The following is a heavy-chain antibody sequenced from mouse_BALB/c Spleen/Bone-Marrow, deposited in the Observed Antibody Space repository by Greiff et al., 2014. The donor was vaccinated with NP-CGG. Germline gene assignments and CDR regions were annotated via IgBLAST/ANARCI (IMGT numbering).Heavy chain of an antibody. CDR1: GYAFSGYW. CDR2: IYPGDGDT. CDR3: ARGGISVDY. J-gene: IGHJ2*01. V-gene: IGHV1-80*01. Sequence: QVQLQQSGAELVRPGSSVKISCKASGYAFSGYWMNWVKQRPGQGLEWIGRIYPGDGDTDYNGKFKGKATLTADKSSSTAYMQLSSLTSEDSAVYFCARGGISVDYWGQGTTLTVSS.